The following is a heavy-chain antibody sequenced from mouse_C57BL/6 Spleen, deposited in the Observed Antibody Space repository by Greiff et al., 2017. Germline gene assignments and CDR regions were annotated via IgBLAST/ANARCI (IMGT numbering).Heavy chain of an antibody. Sequence: VQLQQSGAELARPGASVKLSCKASGYPFTSYGISGVMKRTGQGLEWIGEIYPRSGNTYYNEKFKGKATLTADKSSSTAYMELRSLTSEDSAVYFCANFYGSSPRDYWGQGTSVTVSS. V-gene: IGHV1-81*01. D-gene: IGHD1-1*01. CDR1: GYPFTSYG. CDR3: ANFYGSSPRDY. CDR2: IYPRSGNT. J-gene: IGHJ4*01.